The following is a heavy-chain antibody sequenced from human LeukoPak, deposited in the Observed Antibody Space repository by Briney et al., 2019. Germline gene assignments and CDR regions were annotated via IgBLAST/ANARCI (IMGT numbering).Heavy chain of an antibody. CDR1: GFTFSSYA. D-gene: IGHD3-10*01. V-gene: IGHV3-23*01. CDR2: ISGSGGST. J-gene: IGHJ4*02. Sequence: PGGSLRLSCAASGFTFSSYAMSWVRQAPGKGLEWVSAISGSGGSTYYADSVKGRLTISRDNSKNTLYLQMNSLRAEDTAVYYCAKPRNYYGSGSYQNWGQGTLVTVSS. CDR3: AKPRNYYGSGSYQN.